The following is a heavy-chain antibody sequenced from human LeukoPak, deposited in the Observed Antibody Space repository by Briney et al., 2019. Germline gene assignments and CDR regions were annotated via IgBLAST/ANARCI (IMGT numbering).Heavy chain of an antibody. J-gene: IGHJ6*02. CDR1: GFTLSDSS. CDR3: TRVVPAVSGMDV. D-gene: IGHD2-2*01. Sequence: AGGSLRLSCAASGFTLSDSSLHWVSQASGKGLEWVGRIRSKAYSYATAYAASVKGRFTISRDDSKNTAYLQMNSLNTEDTAVYYCTRVVPAVSGMDVWGQGTTVTVSS. CDR2: IRSKAYSYAT. V-gene: IGHV3-73*01.